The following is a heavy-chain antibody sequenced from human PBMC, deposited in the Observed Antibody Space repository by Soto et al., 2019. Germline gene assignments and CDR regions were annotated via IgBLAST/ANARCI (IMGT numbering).Heavy chain of an antibody. D-gene: IGHD2-2*01. Sequence: GGSLRLSCAASGFSFNIFAMNWVRQAPGKGLEWVSGISSGGSSTNYADSVRGRFTISRDNAKNTLYLQMNSLRAEDTGVYYCARVEACWSTSCYSGFDSWGQGTLVTVSS. CDR1: GFSFNIFA. CDR2: ISSGGSST. V-gene: IGHV3-23*01. J-gene: IGHJ4*02. CDR3: ARVEACWSTSCYSGFDS.